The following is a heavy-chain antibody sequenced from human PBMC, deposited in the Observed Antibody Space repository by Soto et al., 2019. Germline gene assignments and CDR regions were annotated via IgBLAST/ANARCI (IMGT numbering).Heavy chain of an antibody. V-gene: IGHV1-18*04. D-gene: IGHD6-13*01. CDR3: ARDPMYSSSWYLGY. CDR2: ISAYNGNT. J-gene: IGHJ4*02. CDR1: GYTFTSYG. Sequence: ASVKVSCKASGYTFTSYGISWVRQAPGQGLEWMGWISAYNGNTNYAQKLQGRVTMTTGTSTSTAYMELRSLRSDDTAVYYCARDPMYSSSWYLGYWGQGTLVTVSS.